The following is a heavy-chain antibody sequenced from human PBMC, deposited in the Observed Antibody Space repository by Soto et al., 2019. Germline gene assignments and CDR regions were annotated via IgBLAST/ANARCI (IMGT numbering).Heavy chain of an antibody. V-gene: IGHV3-73*01. CDR3: TRDPRNYYDSIGSANWFDP. CDR2: IRSKSNSYAT. J-gene: IGHJ5*02. Sequence: GGSLRLSCAASGFTFSGSAMHWVRQASGKGLEWIGRIRSKSNSYATAYAASVKGRFTISRDDSKDTAYLQMNSLKTEDTAVYYCTRDPRNYYDSIGSANWFDPWGQGTLVTVSS. CDR1: GFTFSGSA. D-gene: IGHD3-22*01.